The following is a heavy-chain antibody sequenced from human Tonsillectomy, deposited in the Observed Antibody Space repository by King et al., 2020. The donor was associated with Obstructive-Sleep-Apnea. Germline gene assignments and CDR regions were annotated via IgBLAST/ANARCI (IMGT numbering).Heavy chain of an antibody. V-gene: IGHV4-34*01. CDR2: INHSGST. Sequence: VQLQQWGAGLLKPSETLSLTCAVYGGSFSGYYWSWIRQSPGKGLEWIGEINHSGSTNYNPSLKSRVTISVDTSKNQFSLKLSSVTAADTAVYYCARGWTDVVVVDATPTTPFDPWGQGTLVTVSA. J-gene: IGHJ5*02. CDR1: GGSFSGYY. D-gene: IGHD2-15*01. CDR3: ARGWTDVVVVDATPTTPFDP.